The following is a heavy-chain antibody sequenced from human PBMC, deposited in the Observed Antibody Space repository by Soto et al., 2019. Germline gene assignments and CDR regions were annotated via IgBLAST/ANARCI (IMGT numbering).Heavy chain of an antibody. J-gene: IGHJ6*02. CDR1: GYTFTSYG. V-gene: IGHV1-18*04. CDR2: ITSYSRNT. Sequence: GASVKVSCKVSGYTFTSYGISWVRQAPGQGLEWMGWITSYSRNTNYAQKFQGRFTISRDNSKNTLYLQMSSLRAEDTAVYYCARRQISPPTRGAASARGGMDVWGQGTTVTVSS. D-gene: IGHD6-13*01. CDR3: ARRQISPPTRGAASARGGMDV.